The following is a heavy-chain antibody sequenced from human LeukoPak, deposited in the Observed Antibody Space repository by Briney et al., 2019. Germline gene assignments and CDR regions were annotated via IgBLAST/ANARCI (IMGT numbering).Heavy chain of an antibody. V-gene: IGHV3-23*01. CDR2: ISGSGGST. J-gene: IGHJ4*02. CDR3: AKVYSSGYYAPFDY. Sequence: PGGSLRLSCAASGFTFSSYAMSWVRQAPGKGLEWVSAISGSGGSTYYADSVKGRFNISRDNSKNTLYLQMNSLRAEDTAVYYCAKVYSSGYYAPFDYWGQGTLVTVSS. D-gene: IGHD3-22*01. CDR1: GFTFSSYA.